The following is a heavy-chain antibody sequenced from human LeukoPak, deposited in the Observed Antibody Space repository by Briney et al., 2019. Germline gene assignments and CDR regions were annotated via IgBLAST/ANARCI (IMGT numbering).Heavy chain of an antibody. D-gene: IGHD6-19*01. CDR3: AREETQWLALDY. CDR1: GYTFSNYG. V-gene: IGHV1-18*01. Sequence: ASVKVSCKASGYTFSNYGITWVRQAPGQGLEWMGWIATYNGDTNYAQKIQGRVTMTTDTSTSTAYMELRSLRSDDTAVYYCAREETQWLALDYWGQGTLATVSS. CDR2: IATYNGDT. J-gene: IGHJ4*02.